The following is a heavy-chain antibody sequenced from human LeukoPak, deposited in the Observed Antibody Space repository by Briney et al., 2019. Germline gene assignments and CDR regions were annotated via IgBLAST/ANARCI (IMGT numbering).Heavy chain of an antibody. CDR1: GFAFRTSE. Sequence: GGSLRLSCAASGFAFRTSEMNWVRQGPGKGLEWIARIGVGCVGAPREYFSYDAVSVEGRFTISIDNAKNLRSLRMNSLSAEDTARYYCVRYLQYGGQGTLVTVSS. CDR2: IGVGCVGAPREYFS. D-gene: IGHD5-24*01. CDR3: VRYLQY. V-gene: IGHV3-48*03. J-gene: IGHJ4*02.